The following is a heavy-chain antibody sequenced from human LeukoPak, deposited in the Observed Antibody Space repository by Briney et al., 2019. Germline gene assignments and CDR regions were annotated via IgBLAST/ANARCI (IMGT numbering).Heavy chain of an antibody. Sequence: SETLSLTCTVSGGSISSYYWSWIRQPPGKGLEWIGYIYYSGSTNYNPSLKSRVTTSVDTSKNQFSLKLSSLTAADTAVYYCARLYPSGPLFDPWGQGTLVTVSS. CDR2: IYYSGST. CDR1: GGSISSYY. D-gene: IGHD6-19*01. CDR3: ARLYPSGPLFDP. J-gene: IGHJ5*02. V-gene: IGHV4-59*08.